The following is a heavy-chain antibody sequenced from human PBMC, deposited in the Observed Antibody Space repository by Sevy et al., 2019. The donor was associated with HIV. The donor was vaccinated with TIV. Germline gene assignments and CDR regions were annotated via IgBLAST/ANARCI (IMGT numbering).Heavy chain of an antibody. CDR3: ARAISTGWYPNWFDS. D-gene: IGHD6-19*01. Sequence: GGSLRFSFAASGFTFIGFWMTWVRQPPGKGLNCLPTIRKDGSKTNYVDSVKARFTISKDNARNSLYLQLDSLRAEDTAVYYCARAISTGWYPNWFDSWGLGTLVTVSS. V-gene: IGHV3-7*04. CDR1: GFTFIGFW. J-gene: IGHJ5*01. CDR2: IRKDGSKT.